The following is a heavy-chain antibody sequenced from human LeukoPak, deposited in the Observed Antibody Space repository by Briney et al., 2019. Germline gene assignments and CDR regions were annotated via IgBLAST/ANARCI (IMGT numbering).Heavy chain of an antibody. V-gene: IGHV3-21*01. CDR1: GFTFSSYS. D-gene: IGHD3-10*01. CDR3: ARDGEFGEHYGMDV. Sequence: GGSLRLSCAASGFTFSSYSMNWVRQAPGKGLEWVSSISSSSSYIYYADSVKGRFTISRDNSKNTLYLQMNSLRAEDTAVYYCARDGEFGEHYGMDVWGQGTTVTVSS. CDR2: ISSSSSYI. J-gene: IGHJ6*02.